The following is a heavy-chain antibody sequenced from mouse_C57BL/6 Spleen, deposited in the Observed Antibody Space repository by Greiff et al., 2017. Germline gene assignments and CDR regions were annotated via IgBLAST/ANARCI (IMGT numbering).Heavy chain of an antibody. CDR1: GYTFTSYG. J-gene: IGHJ3*01. V-gene: IGHV1-81*01. D-gene: IGHD2-3*01. CDR2: IYPRSGNT. CDR3: ARGDDGYPAWFAY. Sequence: VQLQQSGAELARPGASVKLSCKASGYTFTSYGISWVKQRTGQGLEWIGEIYPRSGNTYYNAKFKGKATLTADKSSSTAYMELRSLTSEDSAVYFCARGDDGYPAWFAYWGQGTLVTVSA.